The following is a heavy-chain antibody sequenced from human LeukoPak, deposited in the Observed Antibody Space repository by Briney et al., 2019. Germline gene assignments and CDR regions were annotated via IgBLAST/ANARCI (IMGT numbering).Heavy chain of an antibody. V-gene: IGHV3-48*02. CDR1: GFTFSSYS. CDR2: ISRGRPTV. J-gene: IGHJ4*02. Sequence: GGSLRLSCAASGFTFSSYSMNWVRQAPGKGLEWVSYISRGRPTVHYADSVRGQFTISRDNAKNSLYLQMNSLRDEDTAVYYCVRDPEALDYWGQGALVTVSS. CDR3: VRDPEALDY.